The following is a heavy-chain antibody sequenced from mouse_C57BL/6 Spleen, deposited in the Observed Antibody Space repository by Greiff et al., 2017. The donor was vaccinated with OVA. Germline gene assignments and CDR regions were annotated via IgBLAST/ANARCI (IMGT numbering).Heavy chain of an antibody. Sequence: QVQLQQSGAELARPGASVKLSCKASGYTFTSYGISWVKQRTGQGLEWIGEIYPRSGNTYYNEKFKGKATLTVDKSSSTAYMQLSSLTSEDSAVYYCARSGFIGYFDVWGTGTTVTVSS. CDR2: IYPRSGNT. J-gene: IGHJ1*03. CDR3: ARSGFIGYFDV. V-gene: IGHV1-81*01. D-gene: IGHD3-1*01. CDR1: GYTFTSYG.